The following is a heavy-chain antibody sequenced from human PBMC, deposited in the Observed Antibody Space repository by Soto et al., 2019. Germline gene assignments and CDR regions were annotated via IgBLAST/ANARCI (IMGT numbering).Heavy chain of an antibody. J-gene: IGHJ6*03. CDR1: GFTLSGYD. D-gene: IGHD6-6*01. CDR2: IISNGVGT. Sequence: EVQLAESGGGLAQPGGSLTLSCAASGFTLSGYDMDWLRQAPGKGLEYVSGIISNGVGTYYANSVQSRFTISRDNSKNTVYLQMGSLIPEDMAVHYRARRARPDFYYMDVWGKGTTVTVSS. V-gene: IGHV3-64*01. CDR3: ARRARPDFYYMDV.